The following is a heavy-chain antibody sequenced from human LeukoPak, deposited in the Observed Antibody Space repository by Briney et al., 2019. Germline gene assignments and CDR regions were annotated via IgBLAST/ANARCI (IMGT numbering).Heavy chain of an antibody. CDR3: ARAEQTWLVVET. CDR2: IYPGDSDT. Sequence: GESLKISCRGSGYSFTSYWIAWVRQMPGKGLEWMGIIYPGDSDTRYSPSFQGQVTISADKSISTAYLQWTSLQASDTAMYYCARAEQTWLVVETWGQGTLVTVSS. J-gene: IGHJ4*02. V-gene: IGHV5-51*01. CDR1: GYSFTSYW. D-gene: IGHD6-19*01.